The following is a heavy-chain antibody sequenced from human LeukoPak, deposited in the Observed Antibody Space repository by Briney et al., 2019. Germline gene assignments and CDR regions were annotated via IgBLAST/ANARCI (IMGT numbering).Heavy chain of an antibody. D-gene: IGHD3-22*01. J-gene: IGHJ4*02. CDR1: RFTFSSYG. CDR2: ISYDGSNK. Sequence: GGSLRLSCAASRFTFSSYGMHWVRQAPGKGLEWVAVISYDGSNKYYADSVKGRFTISRDNSKNTLYLQMNSLRAEDTAVYYCAKDKWYDSSGYQTLFDYWGQGTLVTVSS. V-gene: IGHV3-30*18. CDR3: AKDKWYDSSGYQTLFDY.